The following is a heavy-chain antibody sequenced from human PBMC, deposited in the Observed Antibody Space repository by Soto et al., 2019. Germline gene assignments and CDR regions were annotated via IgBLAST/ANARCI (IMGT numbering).Heavy chain of an antibody. CDR2: INHSGST. D-gene: IGHD3-16*02. Sequence: SETLSLTCAVYGGSFSGYYWSWIRQPPGKGLEWIGEINHSGSTNYNPSLKSRVTISVDTSKNQFSLKLSSVTAADTAVYYCARSAIVDTNGLLYYWGQGTLVTVSS. J-gene: IGHJ4*02. CDR1: GGSFSGYY. CDR3: ARSAIVDTNGLLYY. V-gene: IGHV4-34*01.